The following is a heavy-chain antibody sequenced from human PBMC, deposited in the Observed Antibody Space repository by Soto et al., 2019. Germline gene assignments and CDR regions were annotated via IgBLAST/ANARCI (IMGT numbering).Heavy chain of an antibody. J-gene: IGHJ6*04. CDR2: IRSSGSTI. V-gene: IGHV3-48*03. CDR1: GFTFSSYE. CDR3: SRDHTQYSSSSFSANYYGTDV. Sequence: EVQLVESGGGLVQPGGSLRLSCAASGFTFSSYEMNWVRQAPGKGLEWVSYIRSSGSTIYYADSVKGRFTSSRDNDKNPLYLQMNSRRAEETAFYYCSRDHTQYSSSSFSANYYGTDVWGKGTTVTVSS. D-gene: IGHD6-6*01.